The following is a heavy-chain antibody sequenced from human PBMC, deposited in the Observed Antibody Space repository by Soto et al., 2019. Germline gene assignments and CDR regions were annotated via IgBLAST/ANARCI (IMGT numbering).Heavy chain of an antibody. CDR1: GGSISSSSYY. CDR2: IYYSGST. V-gene: IGHV4-39*01. D-gene: IGHD2-2*01. Sequence: SETLSLTCTVSGGSISSSSYYWGWIRQPPGKGLEWIGGIYYSGSTYYNPSLKSRVTISVDTSKNQFSLKLSSVTAADTAVYYCARSVVVPAAAIYFDYWGQGTLVTVSS. J-gene: IGHJ4*02. CDR3: ARSVVVPAAAIYFDY.